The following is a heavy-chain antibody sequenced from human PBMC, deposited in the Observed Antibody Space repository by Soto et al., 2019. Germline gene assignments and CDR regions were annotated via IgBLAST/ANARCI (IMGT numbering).Heavy chain of an antibody. CDR2: IGTLSDT. V-gene: IGHV3-13*01. Sequence: GGSLRLSCAGSGFTFSTFDIHWVRQAPGKGLEWVSGIGTLSDTFYAASVQGRFTISRQNAKNSLYLQMNSLRAGDTAFYYCARGRSFSYDSTPPPMFDPWGQGTLVPVSS. CDR3: ARGRSFSYDSTPPPMFDP. CDR1: GFTFSTFD. J-gene: IGHJ5*02. D-gene: IGHD3-10*01.